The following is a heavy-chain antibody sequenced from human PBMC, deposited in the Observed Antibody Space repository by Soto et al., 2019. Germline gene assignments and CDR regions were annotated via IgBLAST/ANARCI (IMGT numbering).Heavy chain of an antibody. CDR1: GYSFNSYW. V-gene: IGHV5-10-1*01. CDR2: IDPSDSYT. J-gene: IGHJ4*02. Sequence: EVQLVQSGAEVKKPGESLRISCKGSGYSFNSYWISWVRQTPGQGLEWMGRIDPSDSYTNYSPSFQGHVTISADKSISTAYPQWSSLTASDTAMYYCARHDYDILAGYADSIDYWGLGTLVTVSS. D-gene: IGHD3-9*01. CDR3: ARHDYDILAGYADSIDY.